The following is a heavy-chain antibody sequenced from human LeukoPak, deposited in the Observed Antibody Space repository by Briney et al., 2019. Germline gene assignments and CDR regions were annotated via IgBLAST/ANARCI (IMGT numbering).Heavy chain of an antibody. CDR1: GYSFTSYW. CDR3: AIFFHTTGDY. Sequence: GESLKISCKGSGYSFTSYWISWVRQMPGKGLEWMGKIDPTDSYTNYSPSFQGHVTISVDKSISTAYLQWSSLKASDTAMYYCAIFFHTTGDYWGQGTLVTVSS. V-gene: IGHV5-10-1*01. D-gene: IGHD4-17*01. CDR2: IDPTDSYT. J-gene: IGHJ4*02.